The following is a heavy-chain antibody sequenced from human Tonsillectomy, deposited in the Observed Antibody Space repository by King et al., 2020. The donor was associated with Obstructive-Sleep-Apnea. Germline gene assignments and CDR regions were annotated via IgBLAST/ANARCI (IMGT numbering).Heavy chain of an antibody. CDR2: ISSSSSTI. CDR3: ARAPGYCHSRGFDY. J-gene: IGHJ4*02. V-gene: IGHV3-48*04. CDR1: GFTFSSYS. Sequence: VQLVESGGGLVQPGGSLRLSCAASGFTFSSYSMNWVRQAPGKGLEWVSYISSSSSTIYYADSVKGRFTISRDNAKNSLYLQMNSLRAEDTAVYYCARAPGYCHSRGFDYWGQGTLVTVSS. D-gene: IGHD6-13*01.